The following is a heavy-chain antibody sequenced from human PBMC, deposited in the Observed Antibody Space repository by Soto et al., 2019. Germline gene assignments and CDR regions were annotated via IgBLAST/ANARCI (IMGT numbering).Heavy chain of an antibody. V-gene: IGHV1-69*06. CDR2: IIPIFNST. D-gene: IGHD2-2*02. Sequence: SVKVSCKVSGSRFSNYVISWVRQAPGHGLEWLGRIIPIFNSTKYAQNFQGRVTITADKSASTASLELSSLRSDDTAVYFCAREGRGKKAGYNGLVSLGYWGQGTLVTVSS. CDR1: GSRFSNYV. J-gene: IGHJ4*02. CDR3: AREGRGKKAGYNGLVSLGY.